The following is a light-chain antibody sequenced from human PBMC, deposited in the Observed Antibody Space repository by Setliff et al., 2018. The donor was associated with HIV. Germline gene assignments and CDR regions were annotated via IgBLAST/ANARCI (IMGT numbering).Light chain of an antibody. CDR3: SSYTSTNTWV. CDR2: EVN. Sequence: QSVLTQPPSVSGSPRQSVTTSCTGTSSDVGSYNRVSWYQQSPGTAPKLMIYEVNYRPSGVPDRFSGPKSGNTASLTISGLQAEDEASYYCSSYTSTNTWVFGTGTKVTVL. J-gene: IGLJ1*01. V-gene: IGLV2-18*02. CDR1: SSDVGSYNR.